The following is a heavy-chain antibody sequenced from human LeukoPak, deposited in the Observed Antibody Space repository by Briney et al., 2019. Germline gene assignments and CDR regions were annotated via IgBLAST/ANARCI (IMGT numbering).Heavy chain of an antibody. J-gene: IGHJ4*02. CDR1: GYTFTSYD. D-gene: IGHD6-19*01. CDR2: INPNSGGT. V-gene: IGHV1-2*02. Sequence: ASVKVSCKASGYTFTSYDINWVRQATGQGLEWMGWINPNSGGTNYAQKFQGRVTMTRDTSISTAYMELSRLRSDDTAVYYCARVFVAVAANQFDYWGQGTLVTVSS. CDR3: ARVFVAVAANQFDY.